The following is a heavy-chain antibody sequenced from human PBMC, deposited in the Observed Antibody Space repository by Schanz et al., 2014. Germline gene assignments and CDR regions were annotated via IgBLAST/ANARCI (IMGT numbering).Heavy chain of an antibody. CDR3: ARDGDFDY. J-gene: IGHJ4*02. V-gene: IGHV3-33*08. CDR2: ISYDGSSK. Sequence: VQLLESGGGLVQPGGSLRLSCAASGFSFSIFAMTWVRQAPGQGLEWVALISYDGSSKNHADSVQGRFTISRDNSKNALYLQMDSLRAEDTAVYYCARDGDFDYWGQGTLVTVSS. CDR1: GFSFSIFA.